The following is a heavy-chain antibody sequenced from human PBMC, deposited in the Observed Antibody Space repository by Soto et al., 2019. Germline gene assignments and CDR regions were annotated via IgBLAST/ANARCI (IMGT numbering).Heavy chain of an antibody. Sequence: SGGSLRLSCAASGFTFSSYSMNWVRQAPGKGLEWVSSISSSSSYIYYADSVKGRFTISRDNAKNSLYLQMNSLRAEDTAVYYCAKDDIVVVPAASGDYYYYYMDVWGKGTTVTVSS. J-gene: IGHJ6*03. CDR2: ISSSSSYI. D-gene: IGHD2-2*01. CDR3: AKDDIVVVPAASGDYYYYYMDV. CDR1: GFTFSSYS. V-gene: IGHV3-21*01.